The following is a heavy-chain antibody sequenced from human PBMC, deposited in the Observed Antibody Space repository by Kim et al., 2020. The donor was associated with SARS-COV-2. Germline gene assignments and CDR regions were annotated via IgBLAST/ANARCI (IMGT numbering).Heavy chain of an antibody. CDR3: ATMVWGVINDY. D-gene: IGHD3-10*01. CDR2: VTYDDTIK. Sequence: GGSLRLSCAVSGFISSSYAMLWVRQAPGKGLEWVASVTYDDTIKYYADSVKGRFTISRDESKNTLSLQMNSLRAEDTAGYYCATMVWGVINDYGGQGTLVTVSS. CDR1: GFISSSYA. J-gene: IGHJ4*02. V-gene: IGHV3-30*03.